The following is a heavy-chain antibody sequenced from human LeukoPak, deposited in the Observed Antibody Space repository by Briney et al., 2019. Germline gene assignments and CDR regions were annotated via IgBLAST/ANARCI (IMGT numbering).Heavy chain of an antibody. CDR3: VRYGRRANDQPFDV. J-gene: IGHJ3*01. V-gene: IGHV3-7*01. CDR2: IDEDGSET. D-gene: IGHD1-1*01. Sequence: GGSLRLSCEVSGFTFSNYWMMWVSQAPGKGLEWVASIDEDGSETNYVDSVTGRFTVSRDHAKNSLFLQMNSLRAEDTAVYYCVRYGRRANDQPFDVWGQGTMVTVSS. CDR1: GFTFSNYW.